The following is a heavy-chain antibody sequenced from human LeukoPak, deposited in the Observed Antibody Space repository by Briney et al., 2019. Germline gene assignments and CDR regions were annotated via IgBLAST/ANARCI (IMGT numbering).Heavy chain of an antibody. Sequence: GGSLRLSCAASEFTFSKSWMNWVRQAPGMGLEWVGRIKRKTEGETTDYAAPVKGRFTISKDDSTNTLYLHMNSLRFEDTAVYYCTADLEVSSGTNPDSWGQGTLVTVSS. CDR2: IKRKTEGETT. CDR1: EFTFSKSW. J-gene: IGHJ4*02. CDR3: TADLEVSSGTNPDS. V-gene: IGHV3-15*01. D-gene: IGHD4/OR15-4a*01.